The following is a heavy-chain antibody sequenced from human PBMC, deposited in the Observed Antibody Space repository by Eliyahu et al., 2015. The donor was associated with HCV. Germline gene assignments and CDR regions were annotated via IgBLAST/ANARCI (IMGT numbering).Heavy chain of an antibody. V-gene: IGHV3-7*03. CDR3: TRDEGATSVNYRFDY. CDR2: IKEDGSEK. CDR1: GFSFSSYL. D-gene: IGHD1-26*01. Sequence: EVQLVESGGGLVQPGGSLRLSCAASGFSFSSYLMSWVRQGPGKGLEWVGNIKEDGSEKIYVDSVKGRFTISRDNAKNLLYLQMDSLRVEDTAVYYCTRDEGATSVNYRFDYWGQGTQVTVSS. J-gene: IGHJ4*02.